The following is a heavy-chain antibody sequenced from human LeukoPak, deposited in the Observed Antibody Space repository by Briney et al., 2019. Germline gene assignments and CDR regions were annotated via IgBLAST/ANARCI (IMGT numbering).Heavy chain of an antibody. V-gene: IGHV3-7*01. J-gene: IGHJ4*02. D-gene: IGHD4-17*01. CDR2: IKQDGSEK. CDR3: ARDRDGDVQGDY. Sequence: PGGSLRLSCAASGFTFSSYWMSWVRQAPGKGLEWVANIKQDGSEKHYVDSVKGRFTISRDNAKNSLYLQMNSLRAEDTAVYYCARDRDGDVQGDYWGQGTLVTVYS. CDR1: GFTFSSYW.